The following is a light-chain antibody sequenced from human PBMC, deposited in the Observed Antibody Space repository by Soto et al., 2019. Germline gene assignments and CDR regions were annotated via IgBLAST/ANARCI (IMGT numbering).Light chain of an antibody. Sequence: QSALTQPASVSGSPGQSITISCTGTSSDVGSYNLVSWSQQHPGKAPNLMIYEGSKRPSGVSNRFSGSKSGNTASLTISGLQAEDEADYYCCSYAGSSTYVVFGGGTKLTVL. CDR1: SSDVGSYNL. CDR2: EGS. V-gene: IGLV2-23*01. CDR3: CSYAGSSTYVV. J-gene: IGLJ2*01.